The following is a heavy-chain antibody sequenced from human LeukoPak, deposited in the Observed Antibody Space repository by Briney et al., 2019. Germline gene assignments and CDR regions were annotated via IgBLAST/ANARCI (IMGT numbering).Heavy chain of an antibody. V-gene: IGHV4-34*01. Sequence: SETLSLTCAVYGGSFSGHYWSWIRQPPGKGLEWIGEVNHSGSTNYNPSLKSRLTISVDTSKNQFSLKLSSVTAADTAVYYCARAGGYGSGNSAWGQGTLVTVSS. CDR1: GGSFSGHY. D-gene: IGHD3-10*01. CDR3: ARAGGYGSGNSA. CDR2: VNHSGST. J-gene: IGHJ5*02.